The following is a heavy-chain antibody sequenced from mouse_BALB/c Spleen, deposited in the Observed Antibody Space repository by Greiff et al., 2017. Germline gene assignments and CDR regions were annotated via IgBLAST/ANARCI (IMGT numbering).Heavy chain of an antibody. D-gene: IGHD2-1*01. CDR1: GFNIKDTY. CDR3: ARDYGNYDAMDY. J-gene: IGHJ4*01. V-gene: IGHV14-3*02. Sequence: LVESGAELVKPGASVKLSCTASGFNIKDTYMHWVKQRPEQGLEWIGRIDPANGNTKYDPKFQGKATITADTSSNTAYLQLSSLTSEDTAVYYCARDYGNYDAMDYWGQGTSVTVSS. CDR2: IDPANGNT.